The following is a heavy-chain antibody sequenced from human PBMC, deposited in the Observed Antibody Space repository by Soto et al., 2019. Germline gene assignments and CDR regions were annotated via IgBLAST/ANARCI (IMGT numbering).Heavy chain of an antibody. V-gene: IGHV3-48*01. CDR2: ISSSSSTI. J-gene: IGHJ5*02. CDR3: AGEADYLNWFDP. Sequence: EVQLVESGGGLVQPGGSLRLSCAASGFTFSSYSMNWVRQAPGKGLEWVSYISSSSSTIYYADSVKGRFTISRDNAKNSLYMQMNSLRAEDTAVYYCAGEADYLNWFDPWGQGTLVTVSS. D-gene: IGHD4-17*01. CDR1: GFTFSSYS.